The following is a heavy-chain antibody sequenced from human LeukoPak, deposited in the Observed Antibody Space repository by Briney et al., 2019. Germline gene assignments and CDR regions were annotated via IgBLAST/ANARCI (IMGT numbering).Heavy chain of an antibody. CDR1: GFTFSSYA. CDR2: ISYDGSNK. CDR3: ARGYGGNAPCLDY. Sequence: GGSLRLSCAASGFTFSSYAMHWVRQAPGKGLEWVAVISYDGSNKYYADSVKGRFTISRDNSKNTLYLQMNSLRAEDTAVYYCARGYGGNAPCLDYWGQGTLVTVSS. V-gene: IGHV3-30-3*01. J-gene: IGHJ4*02. D-gene: IGHD4-23*01.